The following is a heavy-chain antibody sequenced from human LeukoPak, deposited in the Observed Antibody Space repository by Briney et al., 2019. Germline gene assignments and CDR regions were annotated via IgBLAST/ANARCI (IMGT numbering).Heavy chain of an antibody. V-gene: IGHV1-69*04. Sequence: SVKVSCKASGGTFSSYAISWVRQAPGQGLEWMGRIIPILGIANYAQKFQGRVTITADKSTSTAYMELSGLASDDTAVYYCTRPSYCGTNCYYYFDSWGQGTLVTVSS. CDR2: IIPILGIA. D-gene: IGHD2-8*01. CDR3: TRPSYCGTNCYYYFDS. CDR1: GGTFSSYA. J-gene: IGHJ4*02.